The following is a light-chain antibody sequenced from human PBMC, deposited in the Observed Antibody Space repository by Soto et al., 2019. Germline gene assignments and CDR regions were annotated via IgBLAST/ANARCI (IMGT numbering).Light chain of an antibody. V-gene: IGKV1-5*01. CDR3: QQYNSYSPVT. CDR1: QSISSW. CDR2: DAS. Sequence: DIQMTQSPSTLSASVGDRVTITCRASQSISSWLAWYQQKPGKAPKLLIYDASRLESGVPSRFSGSGSGTEFTLTISSLQPDDFATYYCQQYNSYSPVTFGGGTKVEIK. J-gene: IGKJ4*01.